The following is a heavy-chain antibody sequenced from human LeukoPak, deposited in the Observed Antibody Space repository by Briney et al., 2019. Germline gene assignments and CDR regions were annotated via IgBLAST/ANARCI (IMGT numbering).Heavy chain of an antibody. V-gene: IGHV3-23*01. Sequence: GGSLRLSCAAPGFTFSSYAMSWVRQAPGKGLEWVSAISGSGGSTYYADSVKGRFTISGDNSKNTLYLQMNSLRAEDTAVYYCAKAGYYDSSGYSIWGQGTLVTVSS. D-gene: IGHD3-22*01. CDR2: ISGSGGST. J-gene: IGHJ4*02. CDR1: GFTFSSYA. CDR3: AKAGYYDSSGYSI.